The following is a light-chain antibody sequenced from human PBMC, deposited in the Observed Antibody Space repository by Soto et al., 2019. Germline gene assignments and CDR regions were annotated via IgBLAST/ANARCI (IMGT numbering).Light chain of an antibody. CDR2: RNY. CDR1: TSNVGTYT. CDR3: AAWDDSLDGPV. Sequence: QSVLTQPPSASGTPGQRVTISCSGSTSNVGTYTVDWYQQVPGAAPKLLIYRNYQRPSGVPDRFSGSKSGTSASLAISGLQSEDEADYYCAAWDDSLDGPVFGGGNKLTVL. J-gene: IGLJ2*01. V-gene: IGLV1-44*01.